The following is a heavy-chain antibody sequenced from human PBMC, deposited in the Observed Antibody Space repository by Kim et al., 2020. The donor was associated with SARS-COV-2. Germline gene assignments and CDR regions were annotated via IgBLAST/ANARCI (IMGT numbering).Heavy chain of an antibody. CDR2: INHSGST. V-gene: IGHV4-34*01. J-gene: IGHJ4*02. Sequence: SETLSLTCAVYGGSFSDYYWSWIRQPPGKGLEWIGEINHSGSTNYNPSLKSRVTISVDTSKNQFSLKLSSVTAADTAVYYCARSGYGGYSLYYWGQGTLV. CDR3: ARSGYGGYSLYY. CDR1: GGSFSDYY. D-gene: IGHD5-12*01.